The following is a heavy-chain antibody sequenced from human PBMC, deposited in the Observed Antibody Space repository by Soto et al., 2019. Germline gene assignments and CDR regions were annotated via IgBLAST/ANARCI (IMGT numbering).Heavy chain of an antibody. D-gene: IGHD3-22*01. V-gene: IGHV1-2*02. CDR3: ARGPYYYDRSGYFSLDY. CDR2: INPNSGDT. J-gene: IGHJ4*02. Sequence: ASVKVSCKASGYTLTGYYMHWVRQAPGQGLEWMGWINPNSGDTNYAQKFQGRVTMTRDTSISTAYMELSGLRSDDTAVYYCARGPYYYDRSGYFSLDYWGQGTPVTVSS. CDR1: GYTLTGYY.